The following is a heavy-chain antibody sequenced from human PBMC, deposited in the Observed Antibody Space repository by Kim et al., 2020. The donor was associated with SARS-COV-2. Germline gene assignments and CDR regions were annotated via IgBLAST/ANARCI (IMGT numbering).Heavy chain of an antibody. J-gene: IGHJ6*02. CDR3: ASERSAGMDV. Sequence: SETLSLTCSVSGDSINSFYWSWIRQPPGKGLEWIGYIYYSGSTNYNPSLKSRVTMSRDTSKNQFSLKLTSVTAADTAVYYCASERSAGMDVWGRGTTVTVSS. CDR2: IYYSGST. D-gene: IGHD1-1*01. CDR1: GDSINSFY. V-gene: IGHV4-59*12.